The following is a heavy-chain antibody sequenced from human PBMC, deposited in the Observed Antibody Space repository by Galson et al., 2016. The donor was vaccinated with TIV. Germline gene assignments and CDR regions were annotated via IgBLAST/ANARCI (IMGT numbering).Heavy chain of an antibody. D-gene: IGHD3-16*01. V-gene: IGHV2-70*04. CDR3: ARTPLILGGAFEI. CDR1: GYSLSTSGVR. J-gene: IGHJ3*02. CDR2: IDWDGGN. Sequence: PALVKPTQTLTLTCTLSGYSLSTSGVRVSWIRQPPGKALEWLARIDWDGGNFYSTSLKTRLTISKDTSKNQVVLTMTNMDPVDTALYYCARTPLILGGAFEIGGQGRIVTVSA.